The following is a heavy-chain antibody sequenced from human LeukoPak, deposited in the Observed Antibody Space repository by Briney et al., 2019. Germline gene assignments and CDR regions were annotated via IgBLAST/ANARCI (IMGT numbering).Heavy chain of an antibody. J-gene: IGHJ4*02. Sequence: SETLSLTCAVYGGSFSGYYWSWIRQPPGKGLEWIGEINHSGSTNYNPSLKSRVTILVDTSKNQFSLKLSSVTAADTAVYYCARGDSSSWYLEYWGQGTLVTVSS. CDR2: INHSGST. CDR3: ARGDSSSWYLEY. D-gene: IGHD6-13*01. CDR1: GGSFSGYY. V-gene: IGHV4-34*01.